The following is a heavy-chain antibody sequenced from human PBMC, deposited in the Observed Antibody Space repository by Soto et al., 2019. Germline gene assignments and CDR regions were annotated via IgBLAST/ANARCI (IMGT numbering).Heavy chain of an antibody. CDR2: INYSGST. CDR3: ARHHCTRGSCYYLDY. V-gene: IGHV4-59*01. CDR1: GGSISRYF. Sequence: SETLSLTCTASGGSISRYFWSWIRQPPGKGPEWIGYINYSGSTNYNPSLKSRVTISLDTSKTQFSLKLTSVTAADTAVYYCARHHCTRGSCYYLDYWGQGTLVTVSS. D-gene: IGHD2-15*01. J-gene: IGHJ4*02.